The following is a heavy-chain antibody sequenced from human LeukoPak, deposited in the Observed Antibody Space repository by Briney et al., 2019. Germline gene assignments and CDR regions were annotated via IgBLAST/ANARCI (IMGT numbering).Heavy chain of an antibody. Sequence: PGGSLRLSCAASGFIFSSYGIHWVRRPPGKGLEWVAFIRYDGSNKYYADSVKGRFTISRDDSKSTVYLQMNSLRAEDTAIYYCAKEPGAGVPGYYMDVWGKGTTVTVSS. V-gene: IGHV3-30*02. CDR3: AKEPGAGVPGYYMDV. CDR2: IRYDGSNK. J-gene: IGHJ6*03. D-gene: IGHD2-2*01. CDR1: GFIFSSYG.